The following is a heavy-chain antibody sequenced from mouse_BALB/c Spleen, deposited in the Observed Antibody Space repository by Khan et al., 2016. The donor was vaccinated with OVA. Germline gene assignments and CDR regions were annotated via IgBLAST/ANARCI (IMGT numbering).Heavy chain of an antibody. J-gene: IGHJ3*01. Sequence: QVRLQQSGAELVKPGASVKLSCKASGYTFTSYYMYWVKQRPGQGLEWIGEINPSNGGTNFNEKFKSKATLTVDKSSSTAYMQLSSLTSKDSAVYYCTRSGYGSFAYWGQGTLVTVSA. CDR2: INPSNGGT. CDR3: TRSGYGSFAY. V-gene: IGHV1S81*02. D-gene: IGHD2-2*01. CDR1: GYTFTSYY.